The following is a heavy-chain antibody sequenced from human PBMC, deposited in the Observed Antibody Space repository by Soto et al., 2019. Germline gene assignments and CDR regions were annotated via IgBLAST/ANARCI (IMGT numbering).Heavy chain of an antibody. D-gene: IGHD6-19*01. J-gene: IGHJ4*02. CDR1: GGSFSDYF. CDR2: INHSGST. Sequence: SETLSLTCAVYGGSFSDYFWTWIRQPPGKGLEWIGEINHSGSTNFNPSLKSRVAISADTSRNQFSLRVTSVTAADTAVYFCARQEDSSTYYRAYYFDYWGQGALVTVSS. CDR3: ARQEDSSTYYRAYYFDY. V-gene: IGHV4-34*01.